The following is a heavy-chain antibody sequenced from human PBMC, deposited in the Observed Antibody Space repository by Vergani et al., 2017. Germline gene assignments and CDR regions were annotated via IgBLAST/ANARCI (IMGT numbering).Heavy chain of an antibody. CDR1: GGSISSGSYY. CDR3: ARAAIVVVPAAIIGNYYYYMDV. Sequence: QVQLQESGPGLVKPSQTLSLTCTVSGGSISSGSYYWSWIRQPAGKGLDWIGRIYTSGSTNYNPSLKSRVTMSVDTSKNQFSLKLSSVTAADTAVYYCARAAIVVVPAAIIGNYYYYMDVWGKGTTVTVSS. V-gene: IGHV4-61*02. CDR2: IYTSGST. D-gene: IGHD2-2*01. J-gene: IGHJ6*03.